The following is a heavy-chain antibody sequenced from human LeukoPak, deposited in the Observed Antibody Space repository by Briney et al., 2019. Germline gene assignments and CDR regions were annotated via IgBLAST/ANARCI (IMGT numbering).Heavy chain of an antibody. D-gene: IGHD5-12*01. CDR1: GFTFSSYA. V-gene: IGHV3-23*01. CDR3: AKDQSLYSGYPSVVDY. Sequence: GGSLRLSCAASGFTFSSYAMSWVRQAPGKGLEWVSAISGSGGSTYYADSVKGRFTISRDNSKNTLYLQMNSLRAEDTAVYYCAKDQSLYSGYPSVVDYWGQGTLVTVSS. J-gene: IGHJ4*02. CDR2: ISGSGGST.